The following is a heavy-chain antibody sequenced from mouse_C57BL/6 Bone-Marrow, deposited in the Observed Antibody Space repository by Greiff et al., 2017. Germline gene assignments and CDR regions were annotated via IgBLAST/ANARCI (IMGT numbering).Heavy chain of an antibody. CDR1: GYAFSSSW. CDR2: IYPGDGDT. CDR3: VAPVIYDGYYAVGFAY. D-gene: IGHD2-3*01. Sequence: VKLMESGPELVKPGASVKISCKASGYAFSSSWMNWVKQRPGKGLEWIGRIYPGDGDTNYNGKFKGKATLTADKSSSTAYMQLSSLTSEDSAVYFCVAPVIYDGYYAVGFAYWGQGTLVTVSA. V-gene: IGHV1-82*01. J-gene: IGHJ3*01.